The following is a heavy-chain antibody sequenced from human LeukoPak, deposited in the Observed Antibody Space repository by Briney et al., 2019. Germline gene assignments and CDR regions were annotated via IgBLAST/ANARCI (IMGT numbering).Heavy chain of an antibody. Sequence: GGSLRLSCAASGFTFSSYEMNWVRQAPGKGLEWVSYISTGGSTKYYADSVRGRFTISRDNSKNTLFLQMNSLRVEDTAVYYCARGVFNWGQGTLVTVSS. D-gene: IGHD3-10*01. V-gene: IGHV3-48*03. CDR1: GFTFSSYE. CDR3: ARGVFN. J-gene: IGHJ4*02. CDR2: ISTGGSTK.